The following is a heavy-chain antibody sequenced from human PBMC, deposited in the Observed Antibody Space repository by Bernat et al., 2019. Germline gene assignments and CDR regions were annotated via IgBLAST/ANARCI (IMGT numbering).Heavy chain of an antibody. CDR1: GGSISSYY. CDR3: ARDQIAVAGTNWYFDL. Sequence: QVQLQESGPGLVKPSETLSLTCTVSGGSISSYYWSWIRQPPGKGLEWIGYIYYSGSTNYNPSLKSRVTISVDTSKNQFSLKLSSVTAADTAVCYCARDQIAVAGTNWYFDLWGRGTLVTVSS. CDR2: IYYSGST. D-gene: IGHD6-19*01. J-gene: IGHJ2*01. V-gene: IGHV4-59*01.